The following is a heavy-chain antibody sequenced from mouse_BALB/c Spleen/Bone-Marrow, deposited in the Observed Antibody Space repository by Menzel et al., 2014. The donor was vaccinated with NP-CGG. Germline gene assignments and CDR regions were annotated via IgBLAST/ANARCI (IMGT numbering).Heavy chain of an antibody. Sequence: VQLVESGAELVKPGAPVKLSCKASGHTFTDYWMNWVKQRPGRGLEWIGRIDPSDSETHYNQKFKDKATLTVDKSSTTAYIQLSNLTSEDSAVYYCARTAYWGQGTLVTVSA. V-gene: IGHV1-69*02. CDR1: GHTFTDYW. CDR3: ARTAY. CDR2: IDPSDSET. J-gene: IGHJ3*01.